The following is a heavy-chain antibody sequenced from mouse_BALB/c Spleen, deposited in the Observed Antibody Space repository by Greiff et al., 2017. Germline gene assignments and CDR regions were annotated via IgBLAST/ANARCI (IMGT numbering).Heavy chain of an antibody. J-gene: IGHJ4*01. CDR2: IWSGGST. D-gene: IGHD1-2*01. V-gene: IGHV2-2*02. CDR1: GFSLTSYG. CDR3: ARNALYGYLYYYAMDY. Sequence: QVQLQQSGPGLVQPSQSLSITCTVSGFSLTSYGVHWVRQSPGKGLEWLGVIWSGGSTDYNAAFISRLSISKDNSKSQVFFKMNSLQANDTAIYYCARNALYGYLYYYAMDYWGQGTSVTVSS.